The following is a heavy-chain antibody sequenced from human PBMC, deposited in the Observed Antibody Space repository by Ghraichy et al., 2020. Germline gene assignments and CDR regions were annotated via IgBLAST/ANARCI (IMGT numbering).Heavy chain of an antibody. CDR2: INHSGST. CDR3: ARALVGVEDIVVVPAADKQYYYYYYGMDV. CDR1: GGSFSGYY. J-gene: IGHJ6*02. Sequence: SETLSLTCAVYGGSFSGYYWSWIRQPPGKGLEWIGEINHSGSTNYNPSLKSRVTISVDTSKNQFSLKLSSVTAADTAVYYCARALVGVEDIVVVPAADKQYYYYYYGMDVWGQGTTVTVSS. V-gene: IGHV4-34*01. D-gene: IGHD2-2*01.